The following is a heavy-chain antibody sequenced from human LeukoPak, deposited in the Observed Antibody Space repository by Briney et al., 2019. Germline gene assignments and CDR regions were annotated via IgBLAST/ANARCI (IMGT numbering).Heavy chain of an antibody. V-gene: IGHV2-70*04. CDR1: GFSLSTTAMR. CDR3: ARMTSYGSGFDP. CDR2: SDWDDDK. D-gene: IGHD3-10*01. Sequence: SGPALVKPTQTLTLTCTFSGFSLSTTAMRVSWIRQPPGKALEWLARSDWDDDKFYSTSLKTRLTISKNTSKNQVVLTMTNMDPVDTATYYCARMTSYGSGFDPWGQGTLVTVSS. J-gene: IGHJ5*02.